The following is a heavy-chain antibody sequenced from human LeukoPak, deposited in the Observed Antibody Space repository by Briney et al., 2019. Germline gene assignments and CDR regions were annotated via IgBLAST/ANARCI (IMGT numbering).Heavy chain of an antibody. CDR3: TTEGDTAMVPWYY. CDR1: AGSISSSNW. CDR2: IKSKTDGGTT. V-gene: IGHV3-15*01. Sequence: PSETLSLTCAVSAGSISSSNWWSWVRQSPVKGLEWVGRIKSKTDGGTTDYAAPVKGRFTISRDDSKNTLYLQMNSLKTEDTAVYYCTTEGDTAMVPWYYWGQGTLVTVSS. J-gene: IGHJ4*02. D-gene: IGHD5-18*01.